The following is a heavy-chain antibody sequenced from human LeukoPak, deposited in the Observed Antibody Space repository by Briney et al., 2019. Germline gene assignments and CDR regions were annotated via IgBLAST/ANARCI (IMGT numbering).Heavy chain of an antibody. Sequence: ASVKVSCKASGYTFTGYYMHWVRQAPGQGLEWMGWINPNIGGTNYAQKFQGRVTMTRDTSISTAYMELSRLRSDDTAVYYCAGTYYDILTGYYINDWFDPWGQGTLVTVSS. D-gene: IGHD3-9*01. V-gene: IGHV1-2*02. CDR2: INPNIGGT. CDR1: GYTFTGYY. CDR3: AGTYYDILTGYYINDWFDP. J-gene: IGHJ5*02.